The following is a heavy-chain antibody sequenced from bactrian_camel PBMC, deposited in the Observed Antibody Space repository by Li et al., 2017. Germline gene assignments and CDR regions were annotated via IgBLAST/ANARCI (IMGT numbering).Heavy chain of an antibody. CDR2: ITRYGRT. D-gene: IGHD5*01. V-gene: IGHV3S53*01. Sequence: HVQLVESGGGLVQPGGSLRLSCAASMYTYSSACMGWFRQAPGKEREGVAAITRYGRTYLADSVKGRFAISQVVAKNAVYLRMDSLEPEDTAMYYCAAVHGPCERDALPYHYWGQGTQVTVS. J-gene: IGHJ4*01. CDR3: AAVHGPCERDALPYHY. CDR1: MYTYSSAC.